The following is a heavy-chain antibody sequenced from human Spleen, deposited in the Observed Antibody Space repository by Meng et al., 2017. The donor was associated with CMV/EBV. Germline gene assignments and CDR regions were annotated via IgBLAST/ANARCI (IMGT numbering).Heavy chain of an antibody. Sequence: GSVKVSCKVSGYTLTELSMHWVRQAPGKGLEWMGGSGPEDGETIYAQKFQGRVTMTEDTSTDTVYMTLSSLRSEDTAVYYCARLQTGTQGVGWFDPWGQGTLVTVSS. J-gene: IGHJ5*02. V-gene: IGHV1-24*01. CDR3: ARLQTGTQGVGWFDP. D-gene: IGHD1-1*01. CDR2: SGPEDGET. CDR1: GYTLTELS.